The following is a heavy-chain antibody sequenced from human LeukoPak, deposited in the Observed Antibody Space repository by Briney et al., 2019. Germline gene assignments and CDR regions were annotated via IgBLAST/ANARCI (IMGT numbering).Heavy chain of an antibody. V-gene: IGHV3-23*01. CDR2: ISGSGGGT. J-gene: IGHJ4*02. Sequence: GGSLRLSCAASGFTFSSYAMSWVRQAPGKGLEWVSAISGSGGGTYYADSEKGRFTISRDNSKDTLYLQMNSLRAEDTAVYYCAKDITAMGDYWGQGTLVTVSS. D-gene: IGHD5-18*01. CDR1: GFTFSSYA. CDR3: AKDITAMGDY.